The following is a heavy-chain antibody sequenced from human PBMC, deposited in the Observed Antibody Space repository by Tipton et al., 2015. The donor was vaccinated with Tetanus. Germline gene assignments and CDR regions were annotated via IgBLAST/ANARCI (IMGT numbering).Heavy chain of an antibody. J-gene: IGHJ4*02. CDR1: GYTLTSYH. CDR2: INPIGGNT. V-gene: IGHV1-46*01. Sequence: QSGPEVKKPGASVKVSCKASGYTLTSYHMHWVRQAPGQGLEWMGIINPIGGNTSYAQKFQGRITMTGDTSTSTVYMDLNSLRSEDTAVYYCARANNEFPKKGPFDVWGQGILVIVSS. CDR3: ARANNEFPKKGPFDV. D-gene: IGHD1-1*01.